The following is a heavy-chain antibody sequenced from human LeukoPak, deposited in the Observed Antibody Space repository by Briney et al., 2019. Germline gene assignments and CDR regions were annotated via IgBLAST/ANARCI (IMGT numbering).Heavy chain of an antibody. Sequence: GGSLRLSCAASGFTFSSSAMSWVRQAPGKGLEWVSGISYSGGSTYYADSVKGRFTIARDNSKNMLYLQMNSLRAEDKAVYYCAKVSESNYDFLTGYYTPYYFDYWGQGTLVTVSS. J-gene: IGHJ4*02. CDR3: AKVSESNYDFLTGYYTPYYFDY. V-gene: IGHV3-23*01. CDR2: ISYSGGST. CDR1: GFTFSSSA. D-gene: IGHD3-9*01.